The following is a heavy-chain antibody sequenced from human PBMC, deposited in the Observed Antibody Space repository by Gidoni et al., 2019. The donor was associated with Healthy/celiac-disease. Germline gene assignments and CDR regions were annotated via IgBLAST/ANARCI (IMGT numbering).Heavy chain of an antibody. CDR1: GGSISSYY. D-gene: IGHD6-19*01. Sequence: QVQLQESGPGLVKPSETLSLTCTVPGGSISSYYWSWIRPPPGKGLEWIGYIYYSGSTNYNPSLKSRVTISVDTSKNQFSLKLSSVTAADTAVYYCARGGVAGNGGWFDPWGQGTLVTVSS. J-gene: IGHJ5*02. CDR3: ARGGVAGNGGWFDP. V-gene: IGHV4-59*01. CDR2: IYYSGST.